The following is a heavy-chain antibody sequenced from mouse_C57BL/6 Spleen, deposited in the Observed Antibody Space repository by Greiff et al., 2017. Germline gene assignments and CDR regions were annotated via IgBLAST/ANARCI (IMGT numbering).Heavy chain of an antibody. CDR1: GYTFTSYW. Sequence: VQLQQPGAELVKPGASVKLSCKASGYTFTSYWMHWVKQRPGQGLEWIGMIHPNSGSTNYNEKFKSKATLTVDKSSSTAYMQLSSLTSEDSAVYYCAREKIYYDYDGFAYWGQGTLVTVSA. D-gene: IGHD2-4*01. CDR2: IHPNSGST. V-gene: IGHV1-64*01. J-gene: IGHJ3*01. CDR3: AREKIYYDYDGFAY.